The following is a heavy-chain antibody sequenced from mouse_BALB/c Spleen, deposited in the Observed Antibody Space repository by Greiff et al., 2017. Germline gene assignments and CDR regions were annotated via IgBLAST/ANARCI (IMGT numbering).Heavy chain of an antibody. CDR3: TRWSQDPFFDN. V-gene: IGHV1-69*02. CDR1: GYTFTSYW. J-gene: IGHJ2*01. CDR2: IYPSDSYT. Sequence: QVQLQQSGAELVRPGASVKLSCKASGYTFTSYWINWVKQRPGQGLEWIGNIYPSDSYTNYNQKFKDKATLTVDKSSSTAYMQLSSPTSEDSAVYYCTRWSQDPFFDNWGQGTTLTVSS.